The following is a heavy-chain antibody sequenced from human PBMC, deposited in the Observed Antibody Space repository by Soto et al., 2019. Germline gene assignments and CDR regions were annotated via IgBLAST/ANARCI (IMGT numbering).Heavy chain of an antibody. CDR2: INHSGST. CDR1: GGSFSGYY. J-gene: IGHJ6*02. Sequence: SETLSLTCAVYGGSFSGYYWSWIRQPPGKGLEWIGEINHSGSTNYNPSLKSRVTISVDTSKNQFSLKLSSVTAADTAVYYCARAQSGYYFYYGMDVWGQGTTVTVSS. V-gene: IGHV4-34*01. D-gene: IGHD3-3*01. CDR3: ARAQSGYYFYYGMDV.